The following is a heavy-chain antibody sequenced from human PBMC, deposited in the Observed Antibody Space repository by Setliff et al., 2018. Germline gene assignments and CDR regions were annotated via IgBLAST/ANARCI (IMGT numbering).Heavy chain of an antibody. Sequence: TLSLTCTVSGGSISSYYWSWIRQPAGKGLEWIGHIYIGGSANYNPSLKSRVTMSIDTSKNQFSLKLNSVTAADMAVYYCAREQWLDPPGYYYMDVWAKRTTVTVSS. V-gene: IGHV4-4*07. CDR2: IYIGGSA. D-gene: IGHD6-19*01. CDR3: AREQWLDPPGYYYMDV. CDR1: GGSISSYY. J-gene: IGHJ6*03.